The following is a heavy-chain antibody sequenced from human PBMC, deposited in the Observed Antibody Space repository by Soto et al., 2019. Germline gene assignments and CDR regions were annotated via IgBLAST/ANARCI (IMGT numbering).Heavy chain of an antibody. CDR3: ARSRTPAFRGVTTYYSYYCIDV. CDR1: GYSFTSYW. V-gene: IGHV5-10-1*01. CDR2: IDPSDSYT. Sequence: PGESLKISCKGSGYSFTSYWISWVRQMPGKGLEWMGRIDPSDSYTNYSPSFQGHVTISADKSISTAYLQWSSLKASDTAMYYCARSRTPAFRGVTTYYSYYCIDVCDPGTTGTVSS. J-gene: IGHJ6*02. D-gene: IGHD3-10*01.